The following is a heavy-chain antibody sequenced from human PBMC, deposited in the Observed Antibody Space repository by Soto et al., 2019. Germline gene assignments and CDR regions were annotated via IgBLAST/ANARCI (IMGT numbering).Heavy chain of an antibody. CDR1: GGSISGYY. Sequence: SETLSLTCSVSGGSISGYYWSWIRQPPGKGLQWIGYIYYSGSTNYNPSLKSRVTISVDTSKNQFFLKLSSVTAADTAVYYCARTSQLGFYYCGMDVWGQGTTVTVSS. V-gene: IGHV4-59*01. CDR3: ARTSQLGFYYCGMDV. D-gene: IGHD7-27*01. J-gene: IGHJ6*02. CDR2: IYYSGST.